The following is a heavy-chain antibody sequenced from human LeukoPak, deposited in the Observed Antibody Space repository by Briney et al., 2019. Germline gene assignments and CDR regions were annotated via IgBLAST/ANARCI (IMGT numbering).Heavy chain of an antibody. CDR3: ARDLDIVVVPTTNNYYYYMDV. CDR2: IYTSGST. CDR1: GGSISSYY. V-gene: IGHV4-4*07. J-gene: IGHJ6*03. Sequence: SETLSLTCTVSGGSISSYYWSWIRQPAGKGLEWIGHIYTSGSTNYNPSLKSRVTMSVDTSENQFTLKLSSVTAADTAVYYCARDLDIVVVPTTNNYYYYMDVWGKGTTVTVSS. D-gene: IGHD2-15*01.